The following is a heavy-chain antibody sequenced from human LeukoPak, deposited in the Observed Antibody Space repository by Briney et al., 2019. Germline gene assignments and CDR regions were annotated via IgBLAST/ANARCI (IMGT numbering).Heavy chain of an antibody. CDR1: GYTFTSYD. V-gene: IGHV1-18*01. CDR3: AREGIVGATLPFDY. D-gene: IGHD1-26*01. Sequence: GASVKVSCKASGYTFTSYDINWVRQAPGQGLEWMGWISAYNGNTNYAQKLQGRVTMTTDTSTSTAYMELRSLRSDDTAVYYCAREGIVGATLPFDYWGQGTLVTVSS. CDR2: ISAYNGNT. J-gene: IGHJ4*02.